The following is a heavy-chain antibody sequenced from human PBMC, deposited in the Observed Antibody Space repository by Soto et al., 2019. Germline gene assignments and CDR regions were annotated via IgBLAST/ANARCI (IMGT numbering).Heavy chain of an antibody. CDR2: MNPNNGNT. CDR1: GYTFTSYD. Sequence: GASVKVSCKASGYTFTSYDMNWVRQATGQGLEWMGYMNPNNGNTGYAQKFQSRVTMTRDTSISTAYMELRSLRSDDTAVYYCARDLQNWFDPWGQGTLVTVSS. D-gene: IGHD4-4*01. J-gene: IGHJ5*02. CDR3: ARDLQNWFDP. V-gene: IGHV1-8*01.